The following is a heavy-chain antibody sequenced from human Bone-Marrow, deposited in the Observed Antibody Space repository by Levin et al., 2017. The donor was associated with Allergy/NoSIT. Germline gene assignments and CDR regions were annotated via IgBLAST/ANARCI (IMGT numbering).Heavy chain of an antibody. CDR1: GDSMRSYY. J-gene: IGHJ4*02. CDR2: IDDSGST. D-gene: IGHD3-22*01. V-gene: IGHV4-59*08. CDR3: ARRGTYYDANGYYRAFDY. Sequence: SETLSLTCSVSGDSMRSYYWSWIRQPPGKGLEWIGYIDDSGSTTYNPSLKSRVTMSVETSNKKFSLRLNSVTAADTAVYYCARRGTYYDANGYYRAFDYWGQGTLVTVSS.